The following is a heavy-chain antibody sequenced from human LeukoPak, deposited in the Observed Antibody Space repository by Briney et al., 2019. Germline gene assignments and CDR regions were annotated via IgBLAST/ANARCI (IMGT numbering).Heavy chain of an antibody. Sequence: PGGSLRLSCAASGFSFSDYYMSWIRQAPGTGLECVSNIVGSGSTTDYADSVKGRFTISRDNAKNSLYLQMNSLRAEDTAVYYCVRGNYGFDYWGQGTRVTVSS. V-gene: IGHV3-11*01. CDR2: IVGSGSTT. CDR1: GFSFSDYY. CDR3: VRGNYGFDY. D-gene: IGHD4-11*01. J-gene: IGHJ4*02.